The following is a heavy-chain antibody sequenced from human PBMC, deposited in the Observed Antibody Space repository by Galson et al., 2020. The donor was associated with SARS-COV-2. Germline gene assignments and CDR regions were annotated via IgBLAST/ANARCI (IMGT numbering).Heavy chain of an antibody. Sequence: GGSLRLSCAASGFTFRNYALSWVRQAPGKGLEWVATSGLGGGSTFYADSVQGRFIISRDNSRNTLYLQMHSLRVEDTALYYCAKDPNWLDESWGRGTLVTVSS. V-gene: IGHV3-23*01. CDR2: SGLGGGST. D-gene: IGHD7-27*01. CDR3: AKDPNWLDES. J-gene: IGHJ5*02. CDR1: GFTFRNYA.